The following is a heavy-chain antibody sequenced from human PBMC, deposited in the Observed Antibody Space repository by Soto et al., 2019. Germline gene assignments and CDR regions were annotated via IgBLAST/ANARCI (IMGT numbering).Heavy chain of an antibody. D-gene: IGHD2-2*01. Sequence: QVQLVQSAAEMKKPGASVKVSCEASGYTFTNYYMHWVRQAPGQGLEWMGIMSPAAGSVSYAEKCEGRVTMTRDTSTSTVYLDLSSLRSDDTAVYYCARGGFCECLSCHSRMQYYGMDVWGQGTTVTVSS. CDR3: ARGGFCECLSCHSRMQYYGMDV. CDR2: MSPAAGSV. CDR1: GYTFTNYY. V-gene: IGHV1-46*01. J-gene: IGHJ6*02.